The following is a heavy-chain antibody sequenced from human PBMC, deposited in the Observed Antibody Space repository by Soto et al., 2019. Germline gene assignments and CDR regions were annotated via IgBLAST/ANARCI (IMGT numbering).Heavy chain of an antibody. D-gene: IGHD3-3*01. CDR3: ARRSFWSGYNNWFDP. CDR2: INHSGST. V-gene: IGHV4-34*01. CDR1: GGSFSGYY. J-gene: IGHJ5*02. Sequence: SETLSLTCAVYGGSFSGYYWSWIRQPPGKGLEWIGEINHSGSTNYNPSLKSRVTISVDTSKNQFSLKLSSVTAADTAVYYCARRSFWSGYNNWFDPWGQGTLVTVSS.